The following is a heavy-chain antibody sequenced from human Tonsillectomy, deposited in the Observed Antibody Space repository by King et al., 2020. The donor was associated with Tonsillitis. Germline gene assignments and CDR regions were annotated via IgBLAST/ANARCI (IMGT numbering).Heavy chain of an antibody. Sequence: VQLVESGAEVKKPGSSVKVSCKASGGSFSRNGISWVRQAPGQGLEWMGGIGPIFGATNYALRFQGRVTITADESTSTAYMELSSLGSEDTAMYYCAGEEMATGRRYFDLWGQGTLVTVSS. V-gene: IGHV1-69*01. CDR2: IGPIFGAT. D-gene: IGHD5-24*01. CDR1: GGSFSRNG. J-gene: IGHJ4*02. CDR3: AGEEMATGRRYFDL.